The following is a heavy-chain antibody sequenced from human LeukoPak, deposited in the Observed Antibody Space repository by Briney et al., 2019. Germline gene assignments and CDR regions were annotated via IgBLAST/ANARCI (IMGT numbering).Heavy chain of an antibody. CDR3: TTSAYDFWSGYYPLDY. D-gene: IGHD3-3*01. J-gene: IGHJ4*02. CDR2: IKSKTDGGTT. CDR1: GFTFSNAW. Sequence: PGGSLRLSCVASGFTFSNAWMNWVRQAPGKGLEWVGRIKSKTDGGTTDYAAPVKGRFTISRDDSKNTLYLQMNSLKTEDTAVYYCTTSAYDFWSGYYPLDYWGQGTLVTVSS. V-gene: IGHV3-15*07.